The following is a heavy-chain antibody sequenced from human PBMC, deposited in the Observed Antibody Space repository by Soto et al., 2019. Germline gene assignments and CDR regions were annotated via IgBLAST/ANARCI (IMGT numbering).Heavy chain of an antibody. V-gene: IGHV4-39*01. D-gene: IGHD1-26*01. CDR3: ARVLSDPAEAAIIDY. Sequence: PSETLSLTCTVSGGSISSSSYYWGWIRQPPGKGLEWIGSIYYSGSTYYNPSLKSRVTISVDTSKNQFSLKLSSVTAADTAVYYCARVLSDPAEAAIIDYWGQGTLVTVSS. CDR2: IYYSGST. CDR1: GGSISSSSYY. J-gene: IGHJ4*02.